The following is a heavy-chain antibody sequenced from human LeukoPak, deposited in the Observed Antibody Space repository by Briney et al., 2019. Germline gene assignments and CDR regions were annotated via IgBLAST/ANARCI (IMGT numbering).Heavy chain of an antibody. D-gene: IGHD1-1*01. J-gene: IGHJ4*02. Sequence: GASVKVSCKASGYTFTGYYMHWVRQAPGQGLEWMGWINPNSGGTNYAQKFQGRVTMTRDTSLSTAHMELSRLRSDDTAVFYCARLQLGEGFDYWGQGTLVTVSS. CDR3: ARLQLGEGFDY. CDR2: INPNSGGT. CDR1: GYTFTGYY. V-gene: IGHV1-2*02.